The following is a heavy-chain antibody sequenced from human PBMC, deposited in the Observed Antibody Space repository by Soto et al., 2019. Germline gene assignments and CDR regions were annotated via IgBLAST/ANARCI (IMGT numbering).Heavy chain of an antibody. J-gene: IGHJ4*02. CDR2: VNPSDGRA. D-gene: IGHD5-12*01. Sequence: QVDLVQSGAEVKKPGASVKMSCKSSGYRLSNYYMHWVRQAPGQGLEWMGIVNPSDGRANYARKFQGRVTMTWDTSTTTLYMEVNSLRSDDTAIYYCARAELIVAGQACDSWCQGTLVTVSS. V-gene: IGHV1-46*01. CDR1: GYRLSNYY. CDR3: ARAELIVAGQACDS.